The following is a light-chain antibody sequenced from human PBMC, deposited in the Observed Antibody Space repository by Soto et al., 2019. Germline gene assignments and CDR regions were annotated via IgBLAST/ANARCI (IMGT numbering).Light chain of an antibody. V-gene: IGKV1-5*03. Sequence: DIQMTQSPSTLSASVGDRVTITCRACQSIDSWLAWYQQKPGKAPKLLIYKTSTLESGVPSRFSGSGSGTEFSLTINSLQPDDFATYYCQQYKSFSLTFGGGTRVEVK. CDR1: QSIDSW. CDR3: QQYKSFSLT. J-gene: IGKJ4*01. CDR2: KTS.